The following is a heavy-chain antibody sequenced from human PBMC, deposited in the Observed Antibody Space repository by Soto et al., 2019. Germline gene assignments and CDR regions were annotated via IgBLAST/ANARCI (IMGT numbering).Heavy chain of an antibody. CDR1: GDTFNFYS. D-gene: IGHD3-10*01. V-gene: IGHV1-69*02. CDR2: VNPSVSMS. CDR3: ASSYGSGYRAFDY. Sequence: QVQLVQSGAEVKRPGSSVKVSCKASGDTFNFYSITWVRQAPGLGLEGMGRVNPSVSMSNYAQKFQGRVTMTADKSTSTAYMELTSLRSEDTAIYYCASSYGSGYRAFDYWGQGALVTVSS. J-gene: IGHJ4*02.